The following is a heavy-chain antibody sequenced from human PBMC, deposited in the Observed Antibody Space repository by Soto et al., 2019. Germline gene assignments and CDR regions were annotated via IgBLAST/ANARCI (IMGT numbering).Heavy chain of an antibody. CDR2: ISGSGGST. CDR3: AREGGLYYDFWSGPNYYYYGMDV. V-gene: IGHV3-23*01. Sequence: GGSLRLSCAASGFPFRSYAMSWVRQAPGKGLEWVSAISGSGGSTYYADSVKGRFTISRDNAKNSLYLQMNSLRAEDTAVYYCAREGGLYYDFWSGPNYYYYGMDVWGQGTTVTVSS. D-gene: IGHD3-3*01. CDR1: GFPFRSYA. J-gene: IGHJ6*02.